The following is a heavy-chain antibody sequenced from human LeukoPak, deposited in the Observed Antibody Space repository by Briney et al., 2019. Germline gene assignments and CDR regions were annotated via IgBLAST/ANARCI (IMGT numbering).Heavy chain of an antibody. CDR3: GRIKGYSYDY. V-gene: IGHV3-74*01. Sequence: PGGSLRLSCAVSGFTFSSYWMHWVRQAPGKGLVWVSRVNSDGSSTTYVDSVKGRFTISRDNAKNTLYLQMNSLRAEDTAVYYCGRIKGYSYDYWGQGTLVTVSS. CDR2: VNSDGSST. CDR1: GFTFSSYW. D-gene: IGHD5-18*01. J-gene: IGHJ4*02.